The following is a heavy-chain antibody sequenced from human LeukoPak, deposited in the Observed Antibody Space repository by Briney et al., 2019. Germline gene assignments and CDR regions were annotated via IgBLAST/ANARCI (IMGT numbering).Heavy chain of an antibody. CDR2: IYTSGST. Sequence: PSETLSLTCTVPVGSISSYYWSWIRQPPGKGLELIGRIYTSGSTNYNPSLKSRVTMSADTSKNQFSLMLSSVTAADTAVYYCASLRGDSGSYYKDGYYFDYWGQGTLVTVSS. D-gene: IGHD3-10*01. CDR3: ASLRGDSGSYYKDGYYFDY. CDR1: VGSISSYY. J-gene: IGHJ4*02. V-gene: IGHV4-4*07.